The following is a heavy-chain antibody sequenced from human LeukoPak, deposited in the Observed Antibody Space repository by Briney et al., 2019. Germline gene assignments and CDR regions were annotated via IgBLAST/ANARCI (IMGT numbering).Heavy chain of an antibody. CDR3: AREVSVGATSRGFDY. V-gene: IGHV1-18*01. CDR1: GYTFTSYG. CDR2: ISAYNGNT. J-gene: IGHJ4*02. D-gene: IGHD1-26*01. Sequence: ASVKVSCKASGYTFTSYGISWVRQAPGQGLEWMGWISAYNGNTNYAQKLQGRVTITADKSTSTAYMELSSLRSEDTAVYYCAREVSVGATSRGFDYWGQGTLVTVSS.